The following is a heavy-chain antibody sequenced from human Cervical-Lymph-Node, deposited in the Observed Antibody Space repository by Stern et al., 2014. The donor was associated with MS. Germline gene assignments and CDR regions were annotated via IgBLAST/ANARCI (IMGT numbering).Heavy chain of an antibody. V-gene: IGHV3-33*01. J-gene: IGHJ4*02. CDR1: GFSFSRYA. CDR2: IWYDRCNP. CDR3: ASAYSSSHYYFDY. D-gene: IGHD6-13*01. Sequence: VQLVQSGGGLVQPVRSLRLSCAASGFSFSRYAMHWVRQAPGKGLECVALIWYDRCNPYYADSVTGRFTISRDNFKNTLYLQMNSLRAEDTAVYYCASAYSSSHYYFDYWGQGTLVTVSS.